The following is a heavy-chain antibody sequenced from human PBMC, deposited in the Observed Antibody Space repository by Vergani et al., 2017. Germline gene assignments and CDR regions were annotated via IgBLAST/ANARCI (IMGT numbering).Heavy chain of an antibody. J-gene: IGHJ5*02. CDR2: INTNTGNP. CDR3: ARGGVVGIWFEAPVNGWCDP. Sequence: QVQLVQSGAEVKKPGASVKVSCKASGYTFTSYAMNWVRQAPGQGLGWMGWINTNTGNPTYAQGFTGRFVFSLDTSVSTEYLQISSLKAEDTAVYYCARGGVVGIWFEAPVNGWCDPWGQGTLVTVSS. D-gene: IGHD3-10*01. V-gene: IGHV7-4-1*02. CDR1: GYTFTSYA.